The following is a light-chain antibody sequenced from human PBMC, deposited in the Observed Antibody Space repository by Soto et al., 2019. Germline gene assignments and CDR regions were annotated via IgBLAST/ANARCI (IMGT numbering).Light chain of an antibody. CDR3: QQAKSFPIT. J-gene: IGKJ5*01. CDR2: DAS. CDR1: QDIGTY. Sequence: AIRMTQSPSPFSASTGAKVSITCPATQDIGTYLAWYQQIPGKAPKLLIYDASTLQTGVPSRFSGSGSGTEFTLTISGLQPEDSLTYYCQQAKSFPITFGQGTRLEIK. V-gene: IGKV1-8*01.